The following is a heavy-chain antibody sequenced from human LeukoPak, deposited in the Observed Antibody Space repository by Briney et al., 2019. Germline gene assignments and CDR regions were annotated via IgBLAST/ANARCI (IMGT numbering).Heavy chain of an antibody. D-gene: IGHD1-26*01. V-gene: IGHV3-7*01. Sequence: GGSLRLSCAASGFTFNYYWMNWVRQAPGKGLEWVAKIKEDGSEKFYVDSVKGRFTISRDNAKNSLYLQMDGLRVEDTAVYYCARDPSIVGSTRRPFDYWGQGTLVTVSS. J-gene: IGHJ4*02. CDR2: IKEDGSEK. CDR1: GFTFNYYW. CDR3: ARDPSIVGSTRRPFDY.